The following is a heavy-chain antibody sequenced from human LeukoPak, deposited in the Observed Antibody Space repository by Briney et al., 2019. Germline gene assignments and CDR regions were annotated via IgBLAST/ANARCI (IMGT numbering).Heavy chain of an antibody. V-gene: IGHV4-59*01. CDR1: GGSISSYY. CDR3: AREQDRIDY. Sequence: SETLSLTCTVSGGSISSYYWSWIRQPPGKGLEWIGYIYYSGSTNYNPSLKSRVAISVDTSKNQFSLKLSSVAAADTAVYYCAREQDRIDYWGQGTLVTVSS. CDR2: IYYSGST. J-gene: IGHJ4*02.